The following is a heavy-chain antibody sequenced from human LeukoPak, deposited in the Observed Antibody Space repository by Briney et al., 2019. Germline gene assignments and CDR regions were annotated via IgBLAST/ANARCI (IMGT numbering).Heavy chain of an antibody. CDR3: AKDRLLWFGEYPPSSY. CDR1: GFTFSSYG. V-gene: IGHV3-30*02. Sequence: GGSLRLSCAASGFTFSSYGMHWVRQAPGKGLEWVAFIPYDGSNTYYADSVKGRFTISRDNSKNTLFLQMDSLTSEDTALYYCAKDRLLWFGEYPPSSYWGQGTLVTVSS. CDR2: IPYDGSNT. D-gene: IGHD3-10*01. J-gene: IGHJ4*02.